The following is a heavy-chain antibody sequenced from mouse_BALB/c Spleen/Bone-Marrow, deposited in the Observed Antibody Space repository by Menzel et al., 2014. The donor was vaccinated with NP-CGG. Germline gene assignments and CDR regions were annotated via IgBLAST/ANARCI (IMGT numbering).Heavy chain of an antibody. CDR2: INPYNDGT. CDR1: GYTFTSYI. V-gene: IGHV1-14*01. CDR3: ARGGGHYFDY. J-gene: IGHJ2*01. Sequence: LVESGPELVKPGASEKMSCKASGYTFTSYILHWVKQKPGQGLEWIGYINPYNDGTKYNEKFKGKATLTSDKFSSATYMELSSLTSEDSAVYYCARGGGHYFDYWGQGTTLTVSS.